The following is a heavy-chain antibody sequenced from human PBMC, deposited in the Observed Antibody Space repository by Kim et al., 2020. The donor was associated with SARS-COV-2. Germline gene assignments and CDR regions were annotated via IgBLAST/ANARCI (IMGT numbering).Heavy chain of an antibody. Sequence: SETLSLTCTVSGGSISSYYWSWIRQPPGKGLEWIGYIYYSGSTNYNPSLKSRVTISVDTSKNQFSLKLSSVTAADTAVYYCARSDYITIFGVIRAQGAFDSWGQGTMVTVSS. D-gene: IGHD3-3*01. CDR1: GGSISSYY. CDR2: IYYSGST. V-gene: IGHV4-59*01. CDR3: ARSDYITIFGVIRAQGAFDS. J-gene: IGHJ3*02.